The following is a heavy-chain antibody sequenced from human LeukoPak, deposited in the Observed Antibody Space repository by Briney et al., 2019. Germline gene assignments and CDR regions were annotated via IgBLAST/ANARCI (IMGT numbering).Heavy chain of an antibody. CDR1: GFDFRRSW. V-gene: IGHV3-7*01. CDR2: IKPDGGVK. CDR3: AKDHYWSIDY. D-gene: IGHD3-3*01. Sequence: PGGSLRLSCAASGFDFRRSWMSWVRQAPGKGLEWVANIKPDGGVKNYVASLKGRFTISRDNTKNSLYLEVNSLRAEDTGVYYCAKDHYWSIDYWGRGTLVTVSS. J-gene: IGHJ4*02.